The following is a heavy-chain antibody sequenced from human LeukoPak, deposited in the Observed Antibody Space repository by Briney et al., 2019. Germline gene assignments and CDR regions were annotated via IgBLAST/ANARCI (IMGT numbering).Heavy chain of an antibody. V-gene: IGHV1-18*04. D-gene: IGHD6-19*01. J-gene: IGHJ6*03. CDR2: ISAYNGNT. Sequence: ASVKVSCKASGYTFTSYYMHWVRQAPGQGLEWMGWISAYNGNTNYAQKLQGRVTMTTDTSTSTAYMELRSLRSDDTAVYYCARVVAGNYYYYYMDVWGKGTTVTISS. CDR3: ARVVAGNYYYYYMDV. CDR1: GYTFTSYY.